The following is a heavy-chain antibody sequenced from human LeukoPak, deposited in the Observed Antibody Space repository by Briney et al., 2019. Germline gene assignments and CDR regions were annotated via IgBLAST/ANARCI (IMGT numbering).Heavy chain of an antibody. CDR1: GFTFSSYA. CDR2: ISGGGGST. Sequence: GGSLRLSCAASGFTFSSYAMSWVRQAPGKGLEWVSAISGGGGSTYYADSVKGRFTISRDNSKNTLYLQMNSLRAEDTAVYYCAKGSGNYLNNWFDPWGQGTLVTVSS. V-gene: IGHV3-23*01. D-gene: IGHD4-11*01. CDR3: AKGSGNYLNNWFDP. J-gene: IGHJ5*02.